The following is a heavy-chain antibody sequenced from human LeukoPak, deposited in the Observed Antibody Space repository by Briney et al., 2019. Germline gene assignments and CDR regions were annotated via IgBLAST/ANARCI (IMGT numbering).Heavy chain of an antibody. J-gene: IGHJ4*02. D-gene: IGHD3-22*01. Sequence: GGSLRLSCAASGFTFSSYAMHWVRQAPGKGLEWVALISYDGTNKYYADSVKGRFTISRDNSKNTLYLQMNTLRAEDTAVYYCARGRPRTNYYDSSGLSPFFDYWGQGTLVTVSS. CDR2: ISYDGTNK. CDR3: ARGRPRTNYYDSSGLSPFFDY. CDR1: GFTFSSYA. V-gene: IGHV3-30*04.